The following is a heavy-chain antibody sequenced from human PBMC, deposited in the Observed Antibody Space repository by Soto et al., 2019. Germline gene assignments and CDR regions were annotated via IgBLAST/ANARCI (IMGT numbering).Heavy chain of an antibody. D-gene: IGHD4-17*01. J-gene: IGHJ4*02. CDR1: GFTFDDYA. CDR3: ASDYGDHKFDY. Sequence: EVQLVESGGGLVQPGRSLRLSCAASGFTFDDYAMHWVRQAPGKGLEWVSGISWNSGSIGYAVSVKGRFTISRDKAKNSLYLQMHSLRAEDTALYSCASDYGDHKFDYWGQGTLVTVSS. V-gene: IGHV3-9*01. CDR2: ISWNSGSI.